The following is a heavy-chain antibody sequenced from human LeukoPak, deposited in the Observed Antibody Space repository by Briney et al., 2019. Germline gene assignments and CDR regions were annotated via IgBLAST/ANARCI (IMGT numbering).Heavy chain of an antibody. CDR1: GLSIGNYA. Sequence: GGSLRLSCVGCGLSIGNYAMTWVRQAPGKGLEWVSSITVNGGTTKYEDSVRGRFTVSRDNSRNTVFLQMDSLRAEDTAVYYCAKDPNGDYIGAFDGWGQGTMVTVSS. V-gene: IGHV3-23*01. J-gene: IGHJ3*01. CDR3: AKDPNGDYIGAFDG. CDR2: ITVNGGTT. D-gene: IGHD2-8*01.